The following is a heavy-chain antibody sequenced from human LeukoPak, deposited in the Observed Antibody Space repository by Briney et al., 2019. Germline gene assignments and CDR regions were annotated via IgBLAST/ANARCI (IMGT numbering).Heavy chain of an antibody. Sequence: SETLSLTCTVSGGSISSYYWSWIRQPAGKGLEWIGRIYTSGSTNYNPSLKSRVTISVDTSKNQFSLKLSSVTAADTAVYYCAREVEVATIKDAFDIWGQGTMVTVSS. D-gene: IGHD5-12*01. CDR2: IYTSGST. V-gene: IGHV4-4*07. CDR1: GGSISSYY. J-gene: IGHJ3*02. CDR3: AREVEVATIKDAFDI.